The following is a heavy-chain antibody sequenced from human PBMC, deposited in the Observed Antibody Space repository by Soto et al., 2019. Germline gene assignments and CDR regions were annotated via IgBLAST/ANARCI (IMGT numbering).Heavy chain of an antibody. Sequence: GESLKISCEVSGYRFTNDLITWVRQLPGKGLEWMGRIDPNDSHTIYSPSFQGHVTISADNSITSVYLQWSSLKASDTAMYYCARHSRIATPLDSWGQGTLVTVSS. D-gene: IGHD6-6*01. J-gene: IGHJ4*02. CDR3: ARHSRIATPLDS. CDR2: IDPNDSHT. V-gene: IGHV5-10-1*01. CDR1: GYRFTNDL.